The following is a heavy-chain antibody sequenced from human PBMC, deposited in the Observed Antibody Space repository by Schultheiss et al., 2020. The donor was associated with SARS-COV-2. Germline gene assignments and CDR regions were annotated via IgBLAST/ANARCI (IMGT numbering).Heavy chain of an antibody. J-gene: IGHJ4*02. CDR2: IWYDGSNK. V-gene: IGHV3-33*08. CDR3: ARSRAGRVGAPYFDY. Sequence: GGSLRLSCAASGFTFSSYAMSWVRQAPGKGLEWVAVIWYDGSNKYYADSVKGRFTISRDNSKNTLYLQMNSLRAEDTAVYYCARSRAGRVGAPYFDYWGQGTLVTVSS. D-gene: IGHD1-26*01. CDR1: GFTFSSYA.